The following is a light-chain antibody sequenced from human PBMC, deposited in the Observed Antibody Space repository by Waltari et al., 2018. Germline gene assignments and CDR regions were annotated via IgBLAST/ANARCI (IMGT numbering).Light chain of an antibody. Sequence: QSVLTQPPSVSGAPGQSVTISCTGSSSNIGAGYNVHWYQHLPGRAPKVLIFDNSNRPSGVPDRFSGSKSGTSASLAITGLQAEDEADYYGQAHDSSLGGFWVFGGGTKVTVL. J-gene: IGLJ3*02. CDR3: QAHDSSLGGFWV. V-gene: IGLV1-40*01. CDR2: DNS. CDR1: SSNIGAGYN.